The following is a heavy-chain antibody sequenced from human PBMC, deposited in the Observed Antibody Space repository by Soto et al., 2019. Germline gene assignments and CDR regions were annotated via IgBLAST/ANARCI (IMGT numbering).Heavy chain of an antibody. D-gene: IGHD2-15*01. J-gene: IGHJ5*02. CDR2: MNPNTGNT. V-gene: IGHV1-8*01. CDR1: GYTFTSSD. CDR3: ARGSNHCSGGSCYSDWFDP. Sequence: QVQLVQSGAEVKKPGASVRVSCKASGYTFTSSDIYWVRQATGQGLELMGWMNPNTGNTGYAQKFQGRVTMTRNTSICTAYMELSRLRSEDTAVYYCARGSNHCSGGSCYSDWFDPWGQGTTVTVSS.